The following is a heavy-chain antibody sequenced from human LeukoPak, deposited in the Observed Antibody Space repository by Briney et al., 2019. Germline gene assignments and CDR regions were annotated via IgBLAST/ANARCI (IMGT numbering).Heavy chain of an antibody. J-gene: IGHJ4*02. V-gene: IGHV3-33*06. D-gene: IGHD1-14*01. CDR1: GFTFSGYG. Sequence: PGRSLRLSCAASGFTFSGYGMHWVRQAPGKGLEWVAVIWYDGSNKYYADSVKGRFTISRDNSKNTLYLQMNSLRAEDTAVYYCAEEYHPRVATAYDYWGQGTLVTVSS. CDR2: IWYDGSNK. CDR3: AEEYHPRVATAYDY.